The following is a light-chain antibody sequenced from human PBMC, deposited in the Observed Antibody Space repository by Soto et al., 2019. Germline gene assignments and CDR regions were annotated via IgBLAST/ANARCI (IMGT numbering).Light chain of an antibody. CDR1: NIGGKN. V-gene: IGLV3-9*01. Sequence: SYELTQPLSVSVALGQTARITCGGNNIGGKNVHWYQQKPGQAPLLVIYRDTNRPSGIPERFSGSNSGSTATLTISRAQAGDESDYYCQVWDSSTGYVFGTGTKLTVL. CDR2: RDT. J-gene: IGLJ1*01. CDR3: QVWDSSTGYV.